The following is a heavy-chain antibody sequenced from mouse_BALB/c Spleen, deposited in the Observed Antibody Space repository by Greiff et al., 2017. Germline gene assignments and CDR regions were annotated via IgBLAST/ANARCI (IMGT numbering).Heavy chain of an antibody. CDR3: ARDRYDYGFDV. V-gene: IGHV2-9*02. D-gene: IGHD2-4*01. CDR2: IWAGGST. J-gene: IGHJ1*01. Sequence: VKLMESGPGLVAPSQSLSITCTVSGFSLTSYGVHWVRQPPGKGLEWLGVIWAGGSTNYNSALMSRLSISKDNSKSQVFLKMNSLQTDDTAMYYCARDRYDYGFDVWGAGTTVTVSS. CDR1: GFSLTSYG.